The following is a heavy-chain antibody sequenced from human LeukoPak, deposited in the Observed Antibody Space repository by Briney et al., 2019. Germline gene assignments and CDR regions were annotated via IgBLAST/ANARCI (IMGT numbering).Heavy chain of an antibody. Sequence: ATVEVSCKASGYTFSGYYMHWVRPAPGQGREWVGWVNPNSGVTNYAQKFQDRVTMTRDTSISTAYMELSSLRSDDTAVYFCARGGGDGWYFDLWGRGTLVTVSS. D-gene: IGHD2-21*01. J-gene: IGHJ2*01. CDR1: GYTFSGYY. V-gene: IGHV1-2*02. CDR3: ARGGGDGWYFDL. CDR2: VNPNSGVT.